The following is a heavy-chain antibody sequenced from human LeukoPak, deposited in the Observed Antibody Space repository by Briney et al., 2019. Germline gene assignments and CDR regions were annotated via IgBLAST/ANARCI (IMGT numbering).Heavy chain of an antibody. CDR1: GGSFSGYY. D-gene: IGHD6-6*01. CDR3: ARRPPALGAFDI. Sequence: SETLSLTCAVYGGSFSGYYWSWIRQPPGKGLEWIGSIYYSDSGTMYYNPSLKSRVTMSADTSKNQFSLRVSSVTAADTAVYYCARRPPALGAFDIWGQGTMVSVSS. J-gene: IGHJ3*02. CDR2: IYYSDSGTM. V-gene: IGHV4-34*01.